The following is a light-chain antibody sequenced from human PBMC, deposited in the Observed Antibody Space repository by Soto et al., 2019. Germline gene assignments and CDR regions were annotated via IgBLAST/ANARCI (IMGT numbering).Light chain of an antibody. CDR2: DNN. CDR1: SSNIGNNF. CDR3: GTWDSRLNAGV. V-gene: IGLV1-51*01. J-gene: IGLJ3*02. Sequence: QSVLTQPPSMSAAPGQKVTISCSGYSSNIGNNFVSWYQHVPGTAPKLLIYDNNKRPSGIPDRFTGSKSGTSATLGITGLQTGDEADYYCGTWDSRLNAGVFGGGTKVTVL.